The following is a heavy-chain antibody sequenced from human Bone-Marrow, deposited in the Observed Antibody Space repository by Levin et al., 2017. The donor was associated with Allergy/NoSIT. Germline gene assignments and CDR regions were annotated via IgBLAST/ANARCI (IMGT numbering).Heavy chain of an antibody. D-gene: IGHD5-24*01. V-gene: IGHV1-18*01. Sequence: EASVKVSCKASGYTFTSYGISWVRQAPGQGLEWMGWISAYNGNTNYAQKLQGRVTMTTDTSTSTAYMELRSLRSDDTAVYYCARAVSRDGYNGWFDPWGQGTLVTVSS. CDR1: GYTFTSYG. CDR2: ISAYNGNT. CDR3: ARAVSRDGYNGWFDP. J-gene: IGHJ5*02.